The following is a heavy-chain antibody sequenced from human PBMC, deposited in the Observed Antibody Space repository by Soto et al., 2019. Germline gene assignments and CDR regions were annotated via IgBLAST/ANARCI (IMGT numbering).Heavy chain of an antibody. CDR3: AKGLYYYDSSPLVS. Sequence: QVQLVESGGGVVQPGRSLRLSCAASGFTFSSYGMHWVRQAPGKGLEWVAVISYDGSNKYYADSVKGRFTISRDNSKNTLYLQMNSLRAEDTAVYYCAKGLYYYDSSPLVSWGQGTLVTVSS. D-gene: IGHD3-22*01. J-gene: IGHJ5*02. CDR1: GFTFSSYG. CDR2: ISYDGSNK. V-gene: IGHV3-30*18.